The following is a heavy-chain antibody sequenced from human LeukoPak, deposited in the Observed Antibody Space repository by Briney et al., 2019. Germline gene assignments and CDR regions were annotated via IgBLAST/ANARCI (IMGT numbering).Heavy chain of an antibody. CDR1: GFTFSSYA. Sequence: GGSLRLSCAASGFTFSSYAMHWVRQAPGKGLEWVAVISYDGSNKYYADSVKGRFTISRDNTKNTLYLQMNSLRAEDTAVYYCARDGSGSYYKGDFDYWGQGTLVTVSS. J-gene: IGHJ4*02. CDR3: ARDGSGSYYKGDFDY. CDR2: ISYDGSNK. V-gene: IGHV3-30-3*01. D-gene: IGHD3-10*01.